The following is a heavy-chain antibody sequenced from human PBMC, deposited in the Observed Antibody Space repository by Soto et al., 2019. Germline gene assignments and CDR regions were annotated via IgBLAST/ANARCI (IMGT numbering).Heavy chain of an antibody. CDR3: ARHVDSYGTPMGY. CDR2: MNPNNGNI. CDR1: GYSFTSYD. Sequence: QVQLVQSGAEVKKPGASVKVSCKASGYSFTSYDINWVRQATGQGLEWMGWMNPNNGNIGYAQKFQGRVTMTRNTSISTAYMELSSLRSEDTAVYYCARHVDSYGTPMGYWGQGTLVTVSS. V-gene: IGHV1-8*01. J-gene: IGHJ4*02. D-gene: IGHD5-18*01.